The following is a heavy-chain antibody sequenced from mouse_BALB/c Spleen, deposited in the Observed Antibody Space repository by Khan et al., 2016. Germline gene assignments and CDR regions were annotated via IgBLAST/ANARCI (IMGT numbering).Heavy chain of an antibody. J-gene: IGHJ2*01. V-gene: IGHV3-5*02. CDR3: AREYYYFDY. CDR1: GISITTGNYR. Sequence: EVQLQESGPGLVKPSQTVSLTCTVTGISITTGNYRWSWIRQFPGNKLEWIGYIYYSGTITYNQSLTSRTTITRDTSKNQFFLEMNSLTAEDTATYYCAREYYYFDYWGQGTTLTGSS. CDR2: IYYSGTI.